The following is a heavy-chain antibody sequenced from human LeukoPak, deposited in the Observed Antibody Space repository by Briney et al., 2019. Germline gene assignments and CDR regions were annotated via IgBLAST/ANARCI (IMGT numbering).Heavy chain of an antibody. Sequence: SETLSLTCAVSGGSISSSNWWSWVRQPPGKGLEWIGEIYHSGSTNYNPSLKSRVTISVDKSKNQFSLNLSSVTAADTAVYYCARRGYSSSWYLDYWGQGTLVTVSS. CDR2: IYHSGST. CDR1: GGSISSSNW. V-gene: IGHV4-4*02. D-gene: IGHD6-13*01. CDR3: ARRGYSSSWYLDY. J-gene: IGHJ4*02.